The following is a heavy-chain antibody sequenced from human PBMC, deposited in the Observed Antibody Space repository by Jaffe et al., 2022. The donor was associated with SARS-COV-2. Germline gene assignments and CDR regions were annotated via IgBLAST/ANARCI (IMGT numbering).Heavy chain of an antibody. J-gene: IGHJ4*02. D-gene: IGHD3-10*01. CDR2: IYSHGST. CDR1: GGYIRYDSSY. V-gene: IGHV4-61*02. Sequence: QVQLQESGPGLVKPSQTLSLTCTVSGGYIRYDSSYWGWIRQPAAKGLEWIGRIYSHGSTHYNPSLKSRVTMSIDTSKNEVSLTLTSVTAADTAVYYCAREPLMGDFDYWGPGILVTVSS. CDR3: AREPLMGDFDY.